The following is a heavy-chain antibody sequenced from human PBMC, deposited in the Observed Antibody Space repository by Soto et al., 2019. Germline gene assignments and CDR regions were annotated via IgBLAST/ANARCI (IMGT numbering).Heavy chain of an antibody. D-gene: IGHD3-10*01. J-gene: IGHJ6*02. CDR2: TYYRSKWYN. Sequence: SQTLSLTCAISGDSVSIDSAAWNWIRKSPSGGLEWLGRTYYRSKWYNDYAFSVKGRITINPDTSKSQFSLHLTSVIPEDTAVYYCTREASVRGGLLGRYGLDVWGQGTTVNVSS. V-gene: IGHV6-1*01. CDR1: GDSVSIDSAA. CDR3: TREASVRGGLLGRYGLDV.